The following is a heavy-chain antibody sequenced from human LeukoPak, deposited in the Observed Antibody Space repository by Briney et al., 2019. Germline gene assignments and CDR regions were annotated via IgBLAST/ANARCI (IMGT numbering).Heavy chain of an antibody. D-gene: IGHD1-1*01. CDR2: ISWNSNYI. V-gene: IGHV3-9*01. CDR1: GLTFDDYA. CDR3: ARETRSNAFDV. Sequence: LAGGSLRLSCAASGLTFDDYAMHWVRQAPGKGLEWVSGISWNSNYIVYADSVKGRFTISRDNARNSLYLQMNSLRAEDTALYFCARETRSNAFDVWGQGTMVTVSS. J-gene: IGHJ3*01.